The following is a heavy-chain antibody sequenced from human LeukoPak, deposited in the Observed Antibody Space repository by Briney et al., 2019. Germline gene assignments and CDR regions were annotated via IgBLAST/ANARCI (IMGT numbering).Heavy chain of an antibody. D-gene: IGHD3-16*02. CDR1: GFTFSSYA. CDR3: ARSLLRLGELSPRNWFDP. Sequence: PGGSLRLSCAASGFTFSSYAMHWVRQAPGKGLEYVSAISSNGGSIYYANSVKGRFTISRDNSKNTLYLQMGSLRAEDMAVYYCARSLLRLGELSPRNWFDPWGQGTLVTVSS. J-gene: IGHJ5*02. V-gene: IGHV3-64*01. CDR2: ISSNGGSI.